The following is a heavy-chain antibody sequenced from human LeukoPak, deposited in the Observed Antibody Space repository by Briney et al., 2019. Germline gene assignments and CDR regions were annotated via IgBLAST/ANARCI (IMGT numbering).Heavy chain of an antibody. CDR3: ARHSRGYYDSTGYYYGSHAFDI. D-gene: IGHD3-22*01. Sequence: SETLSLTCTVSGGSIISSTYYWGWIRQPPGKGLEWVGSIYYSGTTYYNPSLKSRVTISVDTSRNQFSLKLSSVTAADTAVFHCARHSRGYYDSTGYYYGSHAFDIWGQGTMVTVSS. V-gene: IGHV4-39*01. CDR1: GGSIISSTYY. J-gene: IGHJ3*02. CDR2: IYYSGTT.